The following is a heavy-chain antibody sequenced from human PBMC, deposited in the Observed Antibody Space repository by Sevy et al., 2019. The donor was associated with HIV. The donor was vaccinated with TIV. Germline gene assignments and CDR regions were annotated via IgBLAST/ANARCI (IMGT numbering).Heavy chain of an antibody. Sequence: GGSLRLSCAASGFTFSSYAMNWVRQAPGKGLDWVSSVSVTGRSTYYADSVEGRFTISRDNSKSTLYLQMNSLRADDTAVYYCAKGYCSGGSCPRDYYYYYGMDVWGQGTTVTVSS. CDR1: GFTFSSYA. V-gene: IGHV3-23*01. CDR2: VSVTGRST. CDR3: AKGYCSGGSCPRDYYYYYGMDV. D-gene: IGHD2-15*01. J-gene: IGHJ6*02.